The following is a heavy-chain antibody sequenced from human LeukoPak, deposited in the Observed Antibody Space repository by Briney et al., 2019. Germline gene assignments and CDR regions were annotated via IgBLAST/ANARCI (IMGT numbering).Heavy chain of an antibody. V-gene: IGHV3-7*01. D-gene: IGHD3-3*01. CDR3: ARGPRTIFGVITLYYFDS. CDR1: GFTFSSYW. CDR2: IKQDGGEK. J-gene: IGHJ4*02. Sequence: PGGSLRLSCAASGFTFSSYWMSWVRQAPGKGLEWVANIKQDGGEKYYVDAAKGRFTISRDNAKDSLYLQMNTLRAEDTAVYYCARGPRTIFGVITLYYFDSWGQGTLVTVSS.